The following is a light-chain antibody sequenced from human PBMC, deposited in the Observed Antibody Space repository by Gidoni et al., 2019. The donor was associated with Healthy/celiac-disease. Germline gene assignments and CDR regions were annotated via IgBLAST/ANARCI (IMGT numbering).Light chain of an antibody. CDR2: DAS. J-gene: IGKJ4*01. CDR3: QRRNNSPLT. Sequence: EIVLTQSPATLSLSPGERATLSCRASQSVSSYLAWYQQKPGQAPRLLIYDASNRATGTPASIGSGGSATVFPLTISSLEPEDSAVYCHQRRNNSPLTFGGGTKVEIK. V-gene: IGKV3-11*01. CDR1: QSVSSY.